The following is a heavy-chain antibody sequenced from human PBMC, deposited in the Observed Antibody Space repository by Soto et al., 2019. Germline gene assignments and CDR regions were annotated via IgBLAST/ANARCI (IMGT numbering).Heavy chain of an antibody. J-gene: IGHJ4*02. CDR1: GFTFSSYA. V-gene: IGHV3-30*04. Sequence: PGGSLRLSCAASGFTFSSYAMHWVRQAPGKGLEWVAVISYDGSNKYYADSVKGRFTISRDDSNNTLYLQMNSLRAEDTAVYYCAKDRGRYCSGGTCYLFDYWGQGTLVTVSS. D-gene: IGHD2-15*01. CDR3: AKDRGRYCSGGTCYLFDY. CDR2: ISYDGSNK.